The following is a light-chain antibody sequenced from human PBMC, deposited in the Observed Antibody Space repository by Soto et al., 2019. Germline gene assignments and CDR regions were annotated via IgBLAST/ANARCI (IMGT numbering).Light chain of an antibody. V-gene: IGKV1-39*01. CDR3: QQSYSTPRT. Sequence: DIQMTQSPSSLSESVGDRVTITCRASQSISSYLNWYQQKPGKAPKXMIYAASSLQSGVPSRFSGSGSGTDFTLTISSLQPEDFATYYCQQSYSTPRTLGQGTKVDIK. CDR1: QSISSY. CDR2: AAS. J-gene: IGKJ1*01.